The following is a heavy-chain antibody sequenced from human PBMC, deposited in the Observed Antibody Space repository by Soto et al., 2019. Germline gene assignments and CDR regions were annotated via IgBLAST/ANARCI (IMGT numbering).Heavy chain of an antibody. D-gene: IGHD4-4*01. J-gene: IGHJ4*02. Sequence: QVQLVESGGGVVQPGTSLRLSCAASGFTFSNYGMHWVRQAPGKGLEWVAVISHDGSNRYYADSVKGRFTISRDDSKNTLYLQMNCLRAEDTAVYYCAKTHDYINYRHFHCCGQGTLVTVSS. CDR3: AKTHDYINYRHFHC. CDR2: ISHDGSNR. V-gene: IGHV3-30*18. CDR1: GFTFSNYG.